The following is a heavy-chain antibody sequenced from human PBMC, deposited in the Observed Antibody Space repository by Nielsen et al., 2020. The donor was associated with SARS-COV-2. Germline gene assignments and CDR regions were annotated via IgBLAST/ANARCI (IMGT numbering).Heavy chain of an antibody. V-gene: IGHV3-23*01. J-gene: IGHJ6*02. CDR3: AKEISYGYWYYGMDV. Sequence: GESLKISCAASGFTFSSYAMSWVRQAPGKGLEWVSGISGSGGSTYYAESVKGRYTISRDNSKNTLYLQMNSLRAEDTAVYYCAKEISYGYWYYGMDVWGQGTTVTVSS. CDR2: ISGSGGST. CDR1: GFTFSSYA. D-gene: IGHD5-18*01.